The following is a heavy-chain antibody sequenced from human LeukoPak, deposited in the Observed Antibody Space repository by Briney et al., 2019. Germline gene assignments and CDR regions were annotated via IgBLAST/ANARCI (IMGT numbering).Heavy chain of an antibody. J-gene: IGHJ4*02. CDR1: GFTFDDYG. CDR3: ASADSSGYRHFDY. Sequence: PGGSLRLSCAASGFTFDDYGMSWVRQAPGKGLEWVSGINWNGGSTGYADPVKGRFTISRDNSKNTLYLQMNSLRAEDTAVYYCASADSSGYRHFDYWGQGTLVTVSS. V-gene: IGHV3-20*04. CDR2: INWNGGST. D-gene: IGHD3-22*01.